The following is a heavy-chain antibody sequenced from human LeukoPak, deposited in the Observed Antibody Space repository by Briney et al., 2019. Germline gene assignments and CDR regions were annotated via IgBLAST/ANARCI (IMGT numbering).Heavy chain of an antibody. CDR3: ARVYYDFWSGHQPHNWFDP. J-gene: IGHJ5*02. Sequence: SVKVSCKASGCTFSSYAISWVRQAPGQGLEWMGGIIPIFGTANYAQKFQGRVTITTDESTSTAYMELNSLRSEDTAVYCCARVYYDFWSGHQPHNWFDPWGQGTLVTVSS. CDR2: IIPIFGTA. V-gene: IGHV1-69*05. D-gene: IGHD3-3*01. CDR1: GCTFSSYA.